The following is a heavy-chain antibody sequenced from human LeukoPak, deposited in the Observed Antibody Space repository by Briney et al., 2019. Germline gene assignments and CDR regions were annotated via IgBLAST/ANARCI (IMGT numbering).Heavy chain of an antibody. D-gene: IGHD6-19*01. V-gene: IGHV3-30*04. CDR3: ARDSVWGWSGGAYY. Sequence: GGSLRLSCAASGFTFSSYAMHWVRQAPGKGLEWVAVISYDGSNKYYADSVKGRFTISRDNSKNTLYLQMNSLRAEDTAVYYCARDSVWGWSGGAYYWGQGTLVTVSS. CDR2: ISYDGSNK. J-gene: IGHJ4*02. CDR1: GFTFSSYA.